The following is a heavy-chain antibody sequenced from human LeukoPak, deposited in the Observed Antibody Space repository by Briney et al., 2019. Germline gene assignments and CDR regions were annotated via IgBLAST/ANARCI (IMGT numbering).Heavy chain of an antibody. CDR3: ARAAYSSTWYSRYFDL. CDR2: IYSGGNT. D-gene: IGHD6-13*01. J-gene: IGHJ2*01. Sequence: GGSLRLSCTVSGFTVSSNSMSWVRQAPGKGLEWVSFIYSGGNTHYSDSVKGRFTISRDNAKNSLYLQMNSLRAEDTAVYYCARAAYSSTWYSRYFDLWGRGTLVTVSS. CDR1: GFTVSSNS. V-gene: IGHV3-53*01.